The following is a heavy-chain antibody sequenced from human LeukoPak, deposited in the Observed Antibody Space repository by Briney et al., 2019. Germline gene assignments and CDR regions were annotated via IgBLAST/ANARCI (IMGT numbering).Heavy chain of an antibody. D-gene: IGHD5-24*01. J-gene: IGHJ4*02. CDR2: INPSDGST. CDR3: ASDVAREFDH. Sequence: ASVKVSCKASGHIFISYYIHWVRQAPGQGLEWMAVINPSDGSTNYAQKFQGRVTMTRDTSATTVYLDLSGLTFEDTAVYYCASDVAREFDHWGQGTLVTVSS. V-gene: IGHV1-46*01. CDR1: GHIFISYY.